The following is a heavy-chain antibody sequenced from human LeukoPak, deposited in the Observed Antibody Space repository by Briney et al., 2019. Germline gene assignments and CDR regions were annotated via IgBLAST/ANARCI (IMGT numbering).Heavy chain of an antibody. CDR3: ARRLGTGTPDY. D-gene: IGHD1-7*01. V-gene: IGHV5-51*01. Sequence: PGESLKISCKASGYSFTTYWIGWVRQMPGKGPEWMGNIYPGDADSRYSPSFQGQVTISADKSITTAYLQWKSLKASDTAMYYCARRLGTGTPDYWGQGTLVIVSS. CDR1: GYSFTTYW. CDR2: IYPGDADS. J-gene: IGHJ4*02.